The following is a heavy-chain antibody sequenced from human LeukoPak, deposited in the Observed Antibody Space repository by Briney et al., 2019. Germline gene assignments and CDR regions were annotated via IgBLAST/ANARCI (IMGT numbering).Heavy chain of an antibody. J-gene: IGHJ1*01. CDR3: AREDGFCSGGSCYQH. CDR1: GFNFDDYG. V-gene: IGHV3-20*04. Sequence: PGGSLRLSCAASGFNFDDYGMSWVRQAPGRGLEWVSFINWNGVSTDYADSVKGRFTISRDNAKNSLYLQMSGLRVEDTALYYCAREDGFCSGGSCYQHWGQGTLVTVSS. D-gene: IGHD2-15*01. CDR2: INWNGVST.